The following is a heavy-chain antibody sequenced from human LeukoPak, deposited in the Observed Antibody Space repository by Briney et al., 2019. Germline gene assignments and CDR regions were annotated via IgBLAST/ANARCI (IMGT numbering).Heavy chain of an antibody. CDR2: ISSSGGGETI. V-gene: IGHV3-48*03. CDR3: ARVGYHYGMDV. J-gene: IGHJ6*02. CDR1: GFAFSTYE. Sequence: GGSLRLSCAASGFAFSTYELNWVRQAPGKGLEWVSYISSSGGGETIYYADSVKGRFAISRDNARNSLYLQMNSLRAEDTAVYYCARVGYHYGMDVWGQGTLVTVSS.